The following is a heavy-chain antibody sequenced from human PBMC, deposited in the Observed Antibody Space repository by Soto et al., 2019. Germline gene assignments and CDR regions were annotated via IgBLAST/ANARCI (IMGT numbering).Heavy chain of an antibody. D-gene: IGHD3-22*01. V-gene: IGHV1-69*01. CDR3: ARPYEGGYSSNHHYYYALDV. CDR2: IVPIFGTR. J-gene: IGHJ6*02. CDR1: GGTFSRYS. Sequence: QVQLVQSGAEVKKPGSSVKVSCKISGGTFSRYSISWVRQAPGQGLEWMGGIVPIFGTRNYAQKFQDRVTITTDESATTAHMKLSNLRSEDTAVYYCARPYEGGYSSNHHYYYALDVWGQGTAVTVSS.